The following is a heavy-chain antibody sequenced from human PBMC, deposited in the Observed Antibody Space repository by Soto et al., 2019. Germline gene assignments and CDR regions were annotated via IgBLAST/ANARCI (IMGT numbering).Heavy chain of an antibody. V-gene: IGHV4-59*01. CDR1: GGSISSYY. Sequence: PSETLSLTCTVSGGSISSYYWSLIRQPPGKGLEWIGYIYYSGSTNYNPSLKIRVTISVYTSKNQFSVKLSSVTAADTAVYYCARDRGNRYCSSTSCSIGNYYYYYGMEVWGQGTTVTVSS. CDR2: IYYSGST. J-gene: IGHJ6*02. CDR3: ARDRGNRYCSSTSCSIGNYYYYYGMEV. D-gene: IGHD2-2*01.